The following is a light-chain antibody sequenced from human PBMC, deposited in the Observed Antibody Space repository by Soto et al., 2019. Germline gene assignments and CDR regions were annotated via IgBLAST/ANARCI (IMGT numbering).Light chain of an antibody. Sequence: QSALTQPASVSGSPGQSITISCTGTSSDVGGYNYVSWYQQHPGKAPKLMIYDVSNRPSGVSNRFSGSKSGNTASLTISGHQADDEADYYCSSYTSSSTVVFGGWTKLTFL. V-gene: IGLV2-14*01. CDR1: SSDVGGYNY. J-gene: IGLJ2*01. CDR2: DVS. CDR3: SSYTSSSTVV.